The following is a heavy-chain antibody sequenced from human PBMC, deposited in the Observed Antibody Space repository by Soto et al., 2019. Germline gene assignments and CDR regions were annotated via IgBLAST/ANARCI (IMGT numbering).Heavy chain of an antibody. CDR1: EYTFTTYW. V-gene: IGHV5-10-1*01. CDR3: AKSTGGTANGMGV. D-gene: IGHD2-8*02. J-gene: IGHJ6*02. CDR2: IDAGDSYT. Sequence: GESLKISCTGSEYTFTTYWITWVRQMPGKGLEWMGRIDAGDSYTNYSPSFQGHVTMSVDNAKNSLYLQMNSLRAEDTALYYCAKSTGGTANGMGVWGQGTTVTVSS.